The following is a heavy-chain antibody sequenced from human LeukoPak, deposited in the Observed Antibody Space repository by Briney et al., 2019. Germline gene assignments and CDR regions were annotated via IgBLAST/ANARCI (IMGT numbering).Heavy chain of an antibody. D-gene: IGHD3-16*01. CDR1: GFTFSSYA. J-gene: IGHJ5*02. CDR2: ISGSGGST. CDR3: AKDPHYVWGYSGWFDP. V-gene: IGHV3-23*01. Sequence: GGSLRLSCAASGFTFSSYAMSWVRQAPGKGLEWVSAISGSGGSTYYADSVKGRFTISRDNSKNTLYLQMNSLRAEDTAVYYCAKDPHYVWGYSGWFDPWGQGTLVTVSS.